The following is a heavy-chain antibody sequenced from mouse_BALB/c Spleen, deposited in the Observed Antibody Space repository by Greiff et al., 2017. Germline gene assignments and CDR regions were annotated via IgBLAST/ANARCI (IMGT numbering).Heavy chain of an antibody. J-gene: IGHJ3*01. D-gene: IGHD1-1*01. Sequence: QVQLKQSGAELARPGASVKLSCKASGYTFTDYYINWVKQRTGQGLEWIGEIYPGSGNTYYNEKFKGKATLTADKSSSTAYMQLSSLTSEDSAVYFCARGGITALVDPFAYWGQGTLVTVSA. CDR1: GYTFTDYY. CDR2: IYPGSGNT. V-gene: IGHV1-77*01. CDR3: ARGGITALVDPFAY.